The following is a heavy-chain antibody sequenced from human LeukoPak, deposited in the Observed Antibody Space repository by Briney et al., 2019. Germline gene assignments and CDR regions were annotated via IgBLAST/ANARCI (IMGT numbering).Heavy chain of an antibody. CDR2: IYYSGST. J-gene: IGHJ4*02. CDR3: ARRMGNSGPFDY. D-gene: IGHD1-26*01. V-gene: IGHV4-39*01. Sequence: KPSDTLSLTCTVSGGSISSSSYYWGWIRQPPGKGLEWIGTIYYSGSTSYNPSLTSRVTISVDTSKNQFSLRLSSVTAADTAVYYCARRMGNSGPFDYWGQGTLVTVSS. CDR1: GGSISSSSYY.